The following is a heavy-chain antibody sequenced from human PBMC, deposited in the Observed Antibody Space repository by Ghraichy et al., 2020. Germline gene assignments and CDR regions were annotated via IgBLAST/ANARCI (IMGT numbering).Heavy chain of an antibody. CDR2: IVPLVGKP. CDR3: ARHRDYGVIGGDLQH. D-gene: IGHD4-17*01. V-gene: IGHV1-69*04. J-gene: IGHJ1*01. Sequence: SVKVSCKASGGTFSTHGISWVRQAPGQGLECMGRIVPLVGKPNYAPKFQGRVTITADKSTSTAYVELSSLTSEDTAVYYCARHRDYGVIGGDLQHWGQGSLVTVSS. CDR1: GGTFSTHG.